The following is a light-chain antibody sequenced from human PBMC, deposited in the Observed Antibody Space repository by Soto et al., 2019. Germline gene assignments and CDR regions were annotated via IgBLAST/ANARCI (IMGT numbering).Light chain of an antibody. CDR2: DNT. J-gene: IGLJ1*01. Sequence: QSVLTQPPSVSGAPGQRVTISCTGSSSNIGGGYDVYWYQHLPGRAPKLLIYDNTNRPSGVPDRFSASKSGTSASLAITGLRTEDEAVYYCQYFDYRLSASYVFGSGTKVTVL. CDR3: QYFDYRLSASYV. V-gene: IGLV1-40*01. CDR1: SSNIGGGYD.